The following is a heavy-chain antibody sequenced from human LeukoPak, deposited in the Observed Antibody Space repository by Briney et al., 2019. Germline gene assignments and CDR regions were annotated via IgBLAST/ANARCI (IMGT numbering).Heavy chain of an antibody. Sequence: SETLSLTCAVYGGSFSGYYWSWIRQPPGKGLEWIGEINHSGSTNYNPSLKSRVTISVDTSKNQFSLNLRSMKASDTAVYYCARAFCVGDCFVLHIYFDSWGLGTLVTVSS. D-gene: IGHD2-21*02. CDR2: INHSGST. CDR1: GGSFSGYY. J-gene: IGHJ4*02. CDR3: ARAFCVGDCFVLHIYFDS. V-gene: IGHV4-34*01.